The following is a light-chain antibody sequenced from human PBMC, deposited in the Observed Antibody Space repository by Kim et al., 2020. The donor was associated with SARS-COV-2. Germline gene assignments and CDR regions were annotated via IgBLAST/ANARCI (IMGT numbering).Light chain of an antibody. CDR3: GTWDSSLSAYV. Sequence: QSVLTQPPSVSAAPGQKVTISCSGSNFNIGNNYVSWYQQLPGTAPKLLIYDNNKRPSGIPDRFSGSKSGTSATLGITGLQTGDEADYYCGTWDSSLSAYVFGTGTKVTVL. CDR1: NFNIGNNY. CDR2: DNN. V-gene: IGLV1-51*01. J-gene: IGLJ1*01.